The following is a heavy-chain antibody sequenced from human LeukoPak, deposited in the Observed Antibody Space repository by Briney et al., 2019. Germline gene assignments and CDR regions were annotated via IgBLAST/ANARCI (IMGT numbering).Heavy chain of an antibody. J-gene: IGHJ5*02. CDR1: GYTFTSYA. Sequence: VASVTVSCKASGYTFTSYAMHWVRQAPGQRLEWMGWINAGNGNTKYSQKSQGRVTITRDTSASTAYMELSSLRSEDTAVYYCARDNDFWSGYSEGGNWFDPWGQGTLVTVSS. CDR2: INAGNGNT. V-gene: IGHV1-3*01. CDR3: ARDNDFWSGYSEGGNWFDP. D-gene: IGHD3-3*01.